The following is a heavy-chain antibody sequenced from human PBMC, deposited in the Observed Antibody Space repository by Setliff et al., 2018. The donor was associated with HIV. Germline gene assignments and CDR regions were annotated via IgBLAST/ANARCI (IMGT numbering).Heavy chain of an antibody. CDR3: VTSVVNPKTTGFGY. CDR2: VDPSDSFT. V-gene: IGHV5-10-1*01. D-gene: IGHD3-22*01. J-gene: IGHJ4*02. Sequence: PGESLKISCKGSGYSFTSYWINWVRQMPGKGLEWMGRVDPSDSFTNYSPSFQGHVTISADKSISTAYLQWSSLKASDTAIYYCVTSVVNPKTTGFGYWGQGTLVTVSS. CDR1: GYSFTSYW.